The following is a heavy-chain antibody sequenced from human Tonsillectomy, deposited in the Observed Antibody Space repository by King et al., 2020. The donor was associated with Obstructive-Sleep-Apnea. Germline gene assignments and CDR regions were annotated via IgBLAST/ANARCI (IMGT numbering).Heavy chain of an antibody. CDR3: AKNQYSSGWGGGFDY. CDR1: EFTFSSYA. V-gene: IGHV3-23*04. CDR2: ISDGGST. J-gene: IGHJ4*02. D-gene: IGHD6-19*01. Sequence: VQLVESGGGLVEPGGSLRLSCAASEFTFSSYALSWVRQAPGKGLEWVSAISDGGSTYYADSVKGRFTISRVNSKNTLYLQMNNLRAEDTAVYYCAKNQYSSGWGGGFDYWGQGTLVTVSS.